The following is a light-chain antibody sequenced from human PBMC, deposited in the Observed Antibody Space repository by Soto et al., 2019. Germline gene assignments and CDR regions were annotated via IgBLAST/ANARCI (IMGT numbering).Light chain of an antibody. Sequence: DIQLTQSPSSLSASVGDRVTITCQASQDINNYLVWYQQKPGKAPKFLILDASILETGVPSRFRGSGSGTDFTFTINSLQPEDIATYYCQQYHNLPRTFGQGTKVEIK. CDR3: QQYHNLPRT. CDR2: DAS. CDR1: QDINNY. V-gene: IGKV1-33*01. J-gene: IGKJ1*01.